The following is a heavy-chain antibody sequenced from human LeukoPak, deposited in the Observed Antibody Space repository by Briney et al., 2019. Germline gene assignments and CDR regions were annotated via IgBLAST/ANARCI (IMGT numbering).Heavy chain of an antibody. Sequence: GGSLRLSCAASGFTFSSYGMHWVRQAPGKGLEWVAVIWYDGSNKYYADSVKGRFTISRDNSKNTLFLQMNGLRAEDTAVYYCARGITNIAVGDYWGQGTLVTVSS. CDR1: GFTFSSYG. V-gene: IGHV3-33*01. CDR2: IWYDGSNK. D-gene: IGHD6-19*01. J-gene: IGHJ4*02. CDR3: ARGITNIAVGDY.